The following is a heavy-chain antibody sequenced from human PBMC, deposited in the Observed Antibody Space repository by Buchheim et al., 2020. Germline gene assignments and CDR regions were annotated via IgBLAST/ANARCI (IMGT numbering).Heavy chain of an antibody. Sequence: EVQLVESGGGLVQPGGSLRLSCAASGFTFSSYDMHWVRQATGKGLEWVSAIGTAGDTYYPGSVKGRFTISRETAKNSLYLQMNSLRAGDTAVYYCARAGVRYDSSGYYRYYYYGMDVWGQGTT. CDR2: IGTAGDT. J-gene: IGHJ6*02. D-gene: IGHD3-22*01. CDR1: GFTFSSYD. V-gene: IGHV3-13*04. CDR3: ARAGVRYDSSGYYRYYYYGMDV.